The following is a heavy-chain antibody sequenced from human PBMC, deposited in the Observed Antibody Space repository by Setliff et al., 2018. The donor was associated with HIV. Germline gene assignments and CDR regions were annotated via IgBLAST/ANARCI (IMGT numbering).Heavy chain of an antibody. Sequence: SETLSLTCTVSGVSISNYYWSWIRQPPGKGLEWIGYMYYSGNTNYNPSLKSRVTISVDTSKSQFSLKLSSVTAADTAVYYCARSLWLGDIQHWGQGTLVTVSS. V-gene: IGHV4-59*08. CDR2: MYYSGNT. J-gene: IGHJ1*01. D-gene: IGHD2-21*01. CDR3: ARSLWLGDIQH. CDR1: GVSISNYY.